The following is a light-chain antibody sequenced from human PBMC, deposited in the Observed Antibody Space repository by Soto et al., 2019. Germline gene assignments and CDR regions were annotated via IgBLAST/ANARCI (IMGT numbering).Light chain of an antibody. CDR2: DAS. V-gene: IGKV3-20*01. CDR3: QQYGGSPRT. CDR1: QSVSSY. J-gene: IGKJ1*01. Sequence: EIVLTQSPASLSLSPGERVTLSCRASQSVSSYLAWYQQKPGQAPRLLIYDASNRATGIPARFSGSGSGTDFTLSISRLEPEDFAVYYCQQYGGSPRTFGQGTKVDIK.